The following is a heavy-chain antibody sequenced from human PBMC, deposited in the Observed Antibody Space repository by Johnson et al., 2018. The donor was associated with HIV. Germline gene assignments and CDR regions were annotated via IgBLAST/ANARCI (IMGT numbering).Heavy chain of an antibody. V-gene: IGHV3-23*04. CDR3: AKDGGDGYNYRAFDI. Sequence: VQLVESGGGVVQPGRSLRLSCAASGFTFSSYGMHWVRQAPGKGLEWVSAISGSGGSTYYADSVKGRVTISRDNSKNTLYLQMNSLRAEDTAVYYCAKDGGDGYNYRAFDIWGQGTMVTVSS. J-gene: IGHJ3*02. CDR1: GFTFSSYG. CDR2: ISGSGGST. D-gene: IGHD5-24*01.